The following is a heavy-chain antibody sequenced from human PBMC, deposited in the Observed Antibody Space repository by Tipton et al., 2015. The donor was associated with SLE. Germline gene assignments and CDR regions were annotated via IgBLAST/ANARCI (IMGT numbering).Heavy chain of an antibody. CDR2: IYPGDSNT. Sequence: QLVQSGPEVKKPGESLKISCKGSGYSFTNYWIGWVRQMPGEGLEWMGFIYPGDSNTRYSPAAQGQVTISVDKSISTTYLQWSSLKASDTAIYYCARMAPGGYYYDYWGQGSLVTVSS. V-gene: IGHV5-51*03. CDR1: GYSFTNYW. D-gene: IGHD3-10*01. CDR3: ARMAPGGYYYDY. J-gene: IGHJ4*02.